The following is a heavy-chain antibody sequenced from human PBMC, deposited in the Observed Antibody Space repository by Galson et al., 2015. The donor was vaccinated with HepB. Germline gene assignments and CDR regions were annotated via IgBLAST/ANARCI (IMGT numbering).Heavy chain of an antibody. CDR1: GYTFTSYY. CDR2: INPSGGST. J-gene: IGHJ2*01. D-gene: IGHD6-19*01. CDR3: ARAAVAGPLAVSWYFDL. Sequence: SVKVSCKASGYTFTSYYMHWVRQAPGQGLEWMGIINPSGGSTSYAQKFQGRVTMTRDTSTSTVYMELSSLRSEDTAVYYCARAAVAGPLAVSWYFDLWGRGTLVTVSS. V-gene: IGHV1-46*01.